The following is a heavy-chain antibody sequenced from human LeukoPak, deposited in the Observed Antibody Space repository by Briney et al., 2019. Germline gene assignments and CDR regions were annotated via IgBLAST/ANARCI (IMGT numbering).Heavy chain of an antibody. Sequence: ASVKVSCKASGYTFINYGITWVRQAPGQGLEWMGWVNAYNGYTNYGQNFQGRVTVTTDTSTSTGYMEVKSLRSDDTAVYYCARVTLHDYGSGRYAFDIWGQGTMVTVSS. V-gene: IGHV1-18*01. CDR2: VNAYNGYT. J-gene: IGHJ3*02. D-gene: IGHD3-10*01. CDR1: GYTFINYG. CDR3: ARVTLHDYGSGRYAFDI.